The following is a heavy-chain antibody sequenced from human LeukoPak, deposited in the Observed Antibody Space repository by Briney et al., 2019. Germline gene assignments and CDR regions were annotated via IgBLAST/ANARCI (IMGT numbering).Heavy chain of an antibody. J-gene: IGHJ6*03. CDR1: GFTFSSYE. D-gene: IGHD1-26*01. CDR3: ARETIVGATTAFYYYYYMDV. Sequence: GGSLRLSCAASGFTFSSYEMNWVRQAPGKGLEWVSYISSSGSTIYYADSVKGRFTISRDNAKNSLYLQMNSLRAEDTAMYYCARETIVGATTAFYYYYYMDVWGKGTTVTVSS. V-gene: IGHV3-48*03. CDR2: ISSSGSTI.